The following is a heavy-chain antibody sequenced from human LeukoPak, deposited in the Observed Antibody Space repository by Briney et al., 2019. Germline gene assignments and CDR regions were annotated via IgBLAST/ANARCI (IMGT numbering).Heavy chain of an antibody. CDR3: AREGELGYCSSTSCLKAFDY. D-gene: IGHD2-2*01. CDR1: GYTFTSYG. Sequence: ASVKVSCKASGYTFTSYGISWVRQAPGQGLEWTAWISAYNGNTDYAQKLQGRVSMTTDTSTSTVYMELRSLRSDDTAVYYRAREGELGYCSSTSCLKAFDYWGQGTLVTVSS. J-gene: IGHJ4*02. CDR2: ISAYNGNT. V-gene: IGHV1-18*01.